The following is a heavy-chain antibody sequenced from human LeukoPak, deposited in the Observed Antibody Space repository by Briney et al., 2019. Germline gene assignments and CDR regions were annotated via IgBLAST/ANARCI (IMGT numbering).Heavy chain of an antibody. CDR3: ARTTVTFDY. CDR1: GGSIRSSDYY. V-gene: IGHV4-39*07. J-gene: IGHJ4*02. Sequence: SETLSLTCTVSGGSIRSSDYYWGWIRQPPGKGLEWVGNIYYSGSTYYNPSLESRVTISVDTSMTQFSLRLTSVTAADTAVYYCARTTVTFDYWGQGTLVTVSS. CDR2: IYYSGST. D-gene: IGHD4-17*01.